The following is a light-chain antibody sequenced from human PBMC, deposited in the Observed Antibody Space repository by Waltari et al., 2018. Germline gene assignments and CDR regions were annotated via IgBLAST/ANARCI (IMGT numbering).Light chain of an antibody. CDR2: WAS. Sequence: EIVMTQSPDSLAVSLGERAAINCKSSRSVLYNSNNKNYLAWYQQKPRQPPKLLINWASSRESGVPDRFSGSGSGTDFTLTISSLQAEDVAVYYCQQYISPPLTFGGGTKVEIK. V-gene: IGKV4-1*01. CDR3: QQYISPPLT. CDR1: RSVLYNSNNKNY. J-gene: IGKJ4*01.